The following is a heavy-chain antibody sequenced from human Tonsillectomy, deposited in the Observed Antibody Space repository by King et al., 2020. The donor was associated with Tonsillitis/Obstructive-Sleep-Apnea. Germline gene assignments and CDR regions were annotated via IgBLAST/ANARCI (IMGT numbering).Heavy chain of an antibody. CDR2: IYYSGST. CDR1: GGSISSYY. Sequence: VQLQESGPGLVKPSETLSLTCTVSGGSISSYYWSWIRQPPGKGLEWIGYIYYSGSTSYNPSLKSRVTISVDTSQNQVSLKLSSVTAADTAVYYCARGRGYNYCYYFDYWGQGTLVTVSS. V-gene: IGHV4-59*01. CDR3: ARGRGYNYCYYFDY. J-gene: IGHJ4*02. D-gene: IGHD5-18*01.